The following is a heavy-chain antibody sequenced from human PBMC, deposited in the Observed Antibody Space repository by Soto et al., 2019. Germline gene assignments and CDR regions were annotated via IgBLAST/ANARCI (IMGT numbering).Heavy chain of an antibody. CDR3: AKSLAKIGSHDDWSDS. J-gene: IGHJ5*01. Sequence: EVQLVESGGGLVKPGGSLRLSCVASGFTFSTYSMNWVRQAPGKGLEWVSSISSNSNYIYDADSVKGRLTISRDNAKNSLYLQMNSLRAEDTAVYYCAKSLAKIGSHDDWSDSWGQGTLVTVSS. D-gene: IGHD6-6*01. CDR1: GFTFSTYS. V-gene: IGHV3-21*02. CDR2: ISSNSNYI.